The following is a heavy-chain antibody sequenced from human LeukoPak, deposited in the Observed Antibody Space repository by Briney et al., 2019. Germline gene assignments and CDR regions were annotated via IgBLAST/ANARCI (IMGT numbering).Heavy chain of an antibody. CDR3: ARGRLAAAGKSTRYYFDY. Sequence: SETLSLTCSVSGDSISSSSYNWGWIRQPPGKGLEWIGSISYSGSTYYNPSLKSRVTISVDTSKNQFSLKLSSVTAADTAVYYCARGRLAAAGKSTRYYFDYWGQGTLVTVSS. CDR2: ISYSGST. J-gene: IGHJ4*02. V-gene: IGHV4-39*07. CDR1: GDSISSSSYN. D-gene: IGHD6-13*01.